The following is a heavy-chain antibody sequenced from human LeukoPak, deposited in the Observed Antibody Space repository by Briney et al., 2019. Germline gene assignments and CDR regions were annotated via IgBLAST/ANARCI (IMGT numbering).Heavy chain of an antibody. CDR1: GFTFSGYG. CDR3: ARDKAGAGSGDAFDI. CDR2: IGSSGGST. J-gene: IGHJ3*02. V-gene: IGHV3-23*01. D-gene: IGHD4/OR15-4a*01. Sequence: AGGTLRLSCTASGFTFSGYGMSWVRQAPGKGLEWVSSIGSSGGSTYYADSVKGRFTISRDNSKNTLYLQMNSLRAEDTAVYYCARDKAGAGSGDAFDIWGQGTMVTVSS.